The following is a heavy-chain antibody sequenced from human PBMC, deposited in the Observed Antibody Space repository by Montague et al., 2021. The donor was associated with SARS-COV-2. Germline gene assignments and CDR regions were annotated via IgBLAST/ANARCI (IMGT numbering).Heavy chain of an antibody. V-gene: IGHV4-59*12. Sequence: SETLSLTCTVSGGSISGYFWSWIRQSPGKGLEWIGNIYYSGTTKYNPSLKSRVAISLDTSKNQFSLKLNSVTAADTAAYYCATTGYFTAGEFDFWGQGTWVTVSS. J-gene: IGHJ4*02. D-gene: IGHD3-3*01. CDR2: IYYSGTT. CDR1: GGSISGYF. CDR3: ATTGYFTAGEFDF.